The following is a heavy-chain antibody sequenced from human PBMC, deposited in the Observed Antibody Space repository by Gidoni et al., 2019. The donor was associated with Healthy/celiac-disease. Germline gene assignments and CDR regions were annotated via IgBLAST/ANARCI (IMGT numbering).Heavy chain of an antibody. CDR2: IYYSGST. Sequence: QLQLQESGPGLVKPSETLSLTCTVSGGSIRSSSYYWGWIRQPPGKGLEWIGSIYYSGSTYYNPSLKSRVTISVDTSKNQFSLKLSSVTAADTAVYYCAREGIAVARHNWFDPWGQGTLVTVSS. V-gene: IGHV4-39*07. D-gene: IGHD6-19*01. CDR3: AREGIAVARHNWFDP. J-gene: IGHJ5*02. CDR1: GGSIRSSSYY.